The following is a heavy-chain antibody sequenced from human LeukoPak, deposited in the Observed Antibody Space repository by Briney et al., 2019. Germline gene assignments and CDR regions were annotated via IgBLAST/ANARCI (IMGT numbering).Heavy chain of an antibody. CDR2: INPSGGST. D-gene: IGHD6-19*01. V-gene: IGHV1-46*01. CDR3: ARQPSLAVAEVKPTVDY. J-gene: IGHJ4*02. CDR1: GYTFTSYD. Sequence: GASVKVSCKASGYTFTSYDINWVRQATGQGLEWMGIINPSGGSTSYAQKFQGRVTMTRDTSTSTVYMELSSLRSEDTAVYYCARQPSLAVAEVKPTVDYWGQGTLVTVSS.